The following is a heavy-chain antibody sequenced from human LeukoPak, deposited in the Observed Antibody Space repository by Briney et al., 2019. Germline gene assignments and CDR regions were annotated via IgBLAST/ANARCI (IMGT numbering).Heavy chain of an antibody. J-gene: IGHJ2*01. CDR1: GFTVSSNY. V-gene: IGHV3-53*01. Sequence: GGSLRLSCAASGFTVSSNYMSWVRQAPGKGLEWVSVIYSGGSTYYADSVKGRFTISRDNSKNTLYLQMNSLRAEDTAVYYCASQAYCGGDCRYLDLWGRGTLVTVSS. D-gene: IGHD2-21*02. CDR3: ASQAYCGGDCRYLDL. CDR2: IYSGGST.